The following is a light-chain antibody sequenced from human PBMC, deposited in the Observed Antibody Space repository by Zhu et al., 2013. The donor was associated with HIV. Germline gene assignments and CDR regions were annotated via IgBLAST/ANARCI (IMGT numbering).Light chain of an antibody. Sequence: IQLTQSPSTLSASVGDRIIITCRASQGIANALGWYQQKPGKPPKLLIYDASILHSGVPARFRGSGTGTDFTLTIVSLRPEDFATYYCQQFEKYPLTFGGGTKVEI. CDR3: QQFEKYPLT. CDR1: QGIANA. V-gene: IGKV1D-13*01. CDR2: DAS. J-gene: IGKJ4*01.